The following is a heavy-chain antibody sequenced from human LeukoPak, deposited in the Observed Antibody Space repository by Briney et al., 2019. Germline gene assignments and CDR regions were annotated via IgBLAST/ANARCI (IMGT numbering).Heavy chain of an antibody. J-gene: IGHJ4*02. CDR3: AKWKYSNSGIDDY. V-gene: IGHV3-23*01. CDR2: ISGSGDGT. D-gene: IGHD6-6*01. CDR1: GFTFSNYA. Sequence: GGSLRLSCAASGFTFSNYAMTWVRQAPGKGLECVSAISGSGDGTYYADSVKGRFTISRDNSKITVYLQMNSLRAEDTAVYYCAKWKYSNSGIDDYWGQGTLVTVSS.